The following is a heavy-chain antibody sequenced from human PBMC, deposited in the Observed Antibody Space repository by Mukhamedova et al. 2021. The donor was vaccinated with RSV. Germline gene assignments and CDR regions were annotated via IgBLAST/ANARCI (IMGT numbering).Heavy chain of an antibody. CDR3: ATDRVGYGDYGGAYDH. CDR1: FG. Sequence: FGMHWVRQAPGKGLEWVAVIWYDGSIKNYADSVKGRFTISRDSSKNTLYLQMNSLRAEDTAVYYCATDRVGYGDYGGAYDHWGQ. J-gene: IGHJ4*02. V-gene: IGHV3-33*01. D-gene: IGHD4-17*01. CDR2: IWYDGSIK.